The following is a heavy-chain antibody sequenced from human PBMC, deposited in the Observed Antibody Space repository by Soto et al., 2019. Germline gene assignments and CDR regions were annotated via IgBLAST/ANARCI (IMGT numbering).Heavy chain of an antibody. V-gene: IGHV4-31*03. CDR3: ASSITIFGVVTLAGAFDI. CDR2: IYYSGST. CDR1: GGSISSGGYY. J-gene: IGHJ3*02. Sequence: SETLSLTCTVSGGSISSGGYYWSWIRQHPGKGLEWIGYIYYSGSTYYNPSLKSRVTISVDTSKNQFSLKLSSVTAADTAVYYCASSITIFGVVTLAGAFDIWGQGTMVTVS. D-gene: IGHD3-3*01.